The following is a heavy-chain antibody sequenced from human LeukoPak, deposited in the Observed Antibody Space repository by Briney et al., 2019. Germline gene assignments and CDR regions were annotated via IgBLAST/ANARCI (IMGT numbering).Heavy chain of an antibody. CDR1: GGSVSSGGYY. CDR2: IYYSGST. V-gene: IGHV4-61*08. Sequence: SETLSLTCTVSGGSVSSGGYYWSWIRQPPGKGLEWTGYIYYSGSTNYNPSLKSRVTISVDTSKNQFSLKLSSVTAADTAVYYCARSLGWDSGAFNIWGQGTMVTVSS. CDR3: ARSLGWDSGAFNI. D-gene: IGHD1-26*01. J-gene: IGHJ3*02.